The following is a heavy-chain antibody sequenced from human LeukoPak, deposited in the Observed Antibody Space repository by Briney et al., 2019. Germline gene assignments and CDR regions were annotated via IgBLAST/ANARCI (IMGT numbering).Heavy chain of an antibody. J-gene: IGHJ6*04. V-gene: IGHV3-48*03. D-gene: IGHD3-10*02. Sequence: PGGSLRLSCAASGFTFTSYEFNWVRQAPGRGLDWVSYISRSGTTQYYADSVKGRFTISRDNANNSLYLQMNSLRAEDTAVYYCAELGITMIGGVWGKGTTVTISS. CDR1: GFTFTSYE. CDR2: ISRSGTTQ. CDR3: AELGITMIGGV.